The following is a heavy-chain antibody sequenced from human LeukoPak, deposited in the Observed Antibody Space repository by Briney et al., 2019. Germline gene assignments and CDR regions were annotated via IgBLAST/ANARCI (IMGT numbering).Heavy chain of an antibody. V-gene: IGHV1-18*01. CDR1: GYTFTSYG. Sequence: ASVKVSCKASGYTFTSYGISWVRQAPGQGLEWMGWIGAYNGNTNYEQNFQGRITMTTDTSTSTAYMELRSLKSDDTAVYYCARAGYGGNCYDYWGQGTLVTVSS. D-gene: IGHD4-23*01. CDR3: ARAGYGGNCYDY. CDR2: IGAYNGNT. J-gene: IGHJ4*02.